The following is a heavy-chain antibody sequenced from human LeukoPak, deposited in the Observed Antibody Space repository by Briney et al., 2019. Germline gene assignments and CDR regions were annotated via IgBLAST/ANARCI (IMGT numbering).Heavy chain of an antibody. CDR2: IYTSGST. D-gene: IGHD3-10*01. CDR3: ARFTRMGYYGSGSFFDY. CDR1: GGSISSYY. J-gene: IGHJ4*03. Sequence: SETLSLTCTVSGGSISSYYWSWIRQPAGKGLEWIGRIYTSGSTNYNPSLKSRVTISVDTSKNQFSLKLSSVTAADTAVYYCARFTRMGYYGSGSFFDYWGQGTLVTVSS. V-gene: IGHV4-4*07.